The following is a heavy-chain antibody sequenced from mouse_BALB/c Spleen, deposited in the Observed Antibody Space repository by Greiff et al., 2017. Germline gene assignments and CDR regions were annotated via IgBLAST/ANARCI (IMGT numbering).Heavy chain of an antibody. V-gene: IGHV5-6*02. CDR1: GFTFSSYG. Sequence: DVMLVESGGDLVKPGGSLKLSCAASGFTFSSYGMSWVRQTPDKRLEWVATISSGGSYTYYPDSVKGRFTISRDNAKNTLYLQMSSLKSEDTAMYYCARDGYGYWGQGTTLTVSS. J-gene: IGHJ2*01. D-gene: IGHD2-2*01. CDR3: ARDGYGY. CDR2: ISSGGSYT.